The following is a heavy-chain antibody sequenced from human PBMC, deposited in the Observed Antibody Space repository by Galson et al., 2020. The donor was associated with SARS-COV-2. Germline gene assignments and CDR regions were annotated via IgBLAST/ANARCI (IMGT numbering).Heavy chain of an antibody. CDR3: ARRYSSSSGETLGFDY. D-gene: IGHD6-6*01. Sequence: HGESLKISCEGSGYIFSNDWIGWVRQMPGKGLEWMGMIYPGDSETRYSPSFQGQVTISVDKSLNTVYLQWSSLKASDTAMYYCARRYSSSSGETLGFDYWGRGTLVTVSS. CDR2: IYPGDSET. J-gene: IGHJ4*02. V-gene: IGHV5-51*01. CDR1: GYIFSNDW.